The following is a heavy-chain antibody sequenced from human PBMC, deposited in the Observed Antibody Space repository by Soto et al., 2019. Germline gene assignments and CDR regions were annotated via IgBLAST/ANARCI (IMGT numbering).Heavy chain of an antibody. CDR3: ERGKVGSRPRWFDP. Sequence: SVEVSCKASGGTFSSYAISWVRQAPGQGLEWMGGVIPIFGTANYAQKFQGRVTITADKAMRTAYMELSSLRSEDTAVYYCERGKVGSRPRWFDPWGQGTLVTVSS. V-gene: IGHV1-69*06. CDR1: GGTFSSYA. CDR2: VIPIFGTA. J-gene: IGHJ5*02. D-gene: IGHD1-1*01.